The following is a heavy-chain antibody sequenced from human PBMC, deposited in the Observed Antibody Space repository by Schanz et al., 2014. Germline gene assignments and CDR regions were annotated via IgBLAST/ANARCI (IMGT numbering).Heavy chain of an antibody. CDR1: GYTFTSYG. J-gene: IGHJ5*01. CDR2: ISAYNGNT. CDR3: SKDKQGSRSDDS. D-gene: IGHD2-15*01. V-gene: IGHV1-18*01. Sequence: QVQLVQSGAEMKKPGASVKVSCKASGYTFTSYGINWVRQAPGQGLEWMGWISAYNGNTNYAQKLQGRVTMTTDTSTSTSYMELTSLRFDDTAVYYCSKDKQGSRSDDSWGQGTLVTVSS.